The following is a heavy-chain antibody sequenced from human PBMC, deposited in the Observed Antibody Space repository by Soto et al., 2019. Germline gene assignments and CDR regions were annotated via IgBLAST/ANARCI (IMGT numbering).Heavy chain of an antibody. V-gene: IGHV4-34*01. CDR1: GGSFSGYY. Sequence: QVQLQQWGAGLLKPSETLSLTGAVYGGSFSGYYWSWLRQPPGKGPEWIGEINHSGNTKYTPSLESRVTISVDPSKNQFSLKLNSVSAADAAVYYCARTGGMDVWSQGATVTVSS. J-gene: IGHJ6*02. CDR3: ARTGGMDV. CDR2: INHSGNT.